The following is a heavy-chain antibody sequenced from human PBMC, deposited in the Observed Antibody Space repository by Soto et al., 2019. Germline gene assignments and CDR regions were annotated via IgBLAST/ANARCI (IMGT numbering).Heavy chain of an antibody. CDR1: GGSISSYY. CDR2: IYTSGST. V-gene: IGHV4-4*07. J-gene: IGHJ5*02. CDR3: ARSVVVVAATPPSWFDP. Sequence: SETLSLTCTVSGGSISSYYWSWIRQPAGKGLEWIGRIYTSGSTNYNPSLKSRVTMSVDTSKNQFSLKLSSVTAADTAVYYCARSVVVVAATPPSWFDPWGQGTLVTVSS. D-gene: IGHD2-15*01.